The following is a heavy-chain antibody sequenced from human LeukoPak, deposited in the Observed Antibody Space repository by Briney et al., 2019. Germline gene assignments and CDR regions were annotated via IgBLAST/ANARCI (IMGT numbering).Heavy chain of an antibody. Sequence: SVKVSFKASGGTFSSYAISWVRQAPGQGLEWMGGIIPIFGTANYAQKFQGRVTITTDESTSTAYMELSSLRSEDTAVYYCARESGSSLIAGLNAFDIWGQGTMVTVSS. CDR3: ARESGSSLIAGLNAFDI. CDR2: IIPIFGTA. J-gene: IGHJ3*02. CDR1: GGTFSSYA. V-gene: IGHV1-69*05. D-gene: IGHD6-13*01.